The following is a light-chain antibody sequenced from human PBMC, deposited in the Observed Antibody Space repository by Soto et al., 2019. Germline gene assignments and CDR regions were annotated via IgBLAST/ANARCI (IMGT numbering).Light chain of an antibody. CDR3: QQYQSDTWT. CDR1: QNIERW. J-gene: IGKJ1*01. Sequence: DIQLTQSPSTLSAYVGDRVTITCRASQNIERWQAWYQQKPGKAPKLLLYDVSTLERGVPSRFSGSGSATEFTLTISDLQPDDFATYYCQQYQSDTWTFGQGTKVDI. V-gene: IGKV1-5*01. CDR2: DVS.